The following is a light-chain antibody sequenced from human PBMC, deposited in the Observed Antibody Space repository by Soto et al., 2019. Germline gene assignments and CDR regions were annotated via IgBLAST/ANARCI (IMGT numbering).Light chain of an antibody. V-gene: IGKV3-15*01. Sequence: EIVMTQSPATLSVSPGERATLSCRASQNIGTNLAWFQQKPGQAPRLLIYAASIRATDFPARFSGSGSGTEFTPPIRGLQSDDFAVYFCQQYKNWPPWTFGHGTKVEIK. CDR1: QNIGTN. CDR3: QQYKNWPPWT. J-gene: IGKJ1*01. CDR2: AAS.